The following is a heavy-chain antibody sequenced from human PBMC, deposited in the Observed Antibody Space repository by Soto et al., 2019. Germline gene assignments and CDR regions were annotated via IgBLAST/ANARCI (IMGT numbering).Heavy chain of an antibody. D-gene: IGHD3-3*01. V-gene: IGHV4-31*03. CDR2: IYYSGST. J-gene: IGHJ3*02. CDR3: ARDLRFLETQRGDAFDI. Sequence: SETLSLTCTVSGGSISSGGYYWSWIRQHPGKGLEWIGYIYYSGSTYYNPSLKSRVTISVDTSKNQFSLKLSSVTAADTAVYYCARDLRFLETQRGDAFDIWGQGTMVTVSS. CDR1: GGSISSGGYY.